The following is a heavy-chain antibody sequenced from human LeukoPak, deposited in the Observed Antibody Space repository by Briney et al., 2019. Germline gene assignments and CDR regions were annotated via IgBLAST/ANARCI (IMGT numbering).Heavy chain of an antibody. D-gene: IGHD2-2*02. Sequence: GGSLRLSCAASGFTFSNYAMSWVRQAPGKGLEWVSAISGSGGSTYYADSVKGRFTISRDNAKNSLYLQMNSLRAEDTAVYYCASSIAVPAAIGAFDYWGQGTLVTVSS. CDR1: GFTFSNYA. CDR2: ISGSGGST. V-gene: IGHV3-23*01. CDR3: ASSIAVPAAIGAFDY. J-gene: IGHJ4*02.